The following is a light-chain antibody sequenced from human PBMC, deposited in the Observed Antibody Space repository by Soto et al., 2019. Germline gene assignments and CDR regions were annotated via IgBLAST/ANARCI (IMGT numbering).Light chain of an antibody. CDR2: KAS. CDR3: QQYNSYPLT. J-gene: IGKJ5*01. Sequence: DIQMTQSPSTLSPSVGDRVTITCRASQSISTLLAWYQQKPGRAPTLLIFKASTLESGVPSRFSGSGFGTEFSLTISSLQPDDFATYYCQQYNSYPLTCGRGTRLEIK. V-gene: IGKV1-5*03. CDR1: QSISTL.